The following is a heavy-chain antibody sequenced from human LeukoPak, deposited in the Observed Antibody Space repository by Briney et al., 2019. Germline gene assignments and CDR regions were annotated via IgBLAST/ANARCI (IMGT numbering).Heavy chain of an antibody. CDR2: ISSNGGST. D-gene: IGHD6-6*01. CDR3: ARSGSIAARLFDY. J-gene: IGHJ4*02. CDR1: GFTFSSYA. Sequence: AGGSLRLSCAASGFTFSSYAMHWVRQAPGKGLEYVSAISSNGGSTYYANSVKGRFTISRDNSKNTLYLQMGSLRAEDMAVYYCARSGSIAARLFDYWGQGTLVTVSS. V-gene: IGHV3-64*01.